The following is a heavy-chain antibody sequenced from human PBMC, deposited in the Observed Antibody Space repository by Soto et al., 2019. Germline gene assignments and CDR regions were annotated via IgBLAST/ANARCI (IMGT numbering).Heavy chain of an antibody. CDR3: ANDALYCSSTSCPRYYFDY. J-gene: IGHJ4*02. Sequence: VQLLESGGGLVQPGGSLRLSCAASGFTFSSYAMSWVRQAPGKGLEWVSAISGSGGSTYYADSVKGRFTISRDNSKNTLYLQMNSLRAEDTAVYYCANDALYCSSTSCPRYYFDYWGQGTLVTVSS. V-gene: IGHV3-23*01. D-gene: IGHD2-2*01. CDR1: GFTFSSYA. CDR2: ISGSGGST.